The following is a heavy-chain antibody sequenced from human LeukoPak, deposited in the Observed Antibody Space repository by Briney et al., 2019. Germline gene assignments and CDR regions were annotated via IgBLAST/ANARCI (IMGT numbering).Heavy chain of an antibody. J-gene: IGHJ4*02. CDR1: GYTFTSYY. Sequence: RASVKVSCKAFGYTFTSYYMHWVRQAPGQGLEWMGIINPSGGSTSYAQKFQGRVTMTRDTSTSTVYMELSSLRSEDTAVYYCARGGYCSGGSCYSYYFDYWGQGTLVTVSS. CDR2: INPSGGST. CDR3: ARGGYCSGGSCYSYYFDY. V-gene: IGHV1-46*01. D-gene: IGHD2-15*01.